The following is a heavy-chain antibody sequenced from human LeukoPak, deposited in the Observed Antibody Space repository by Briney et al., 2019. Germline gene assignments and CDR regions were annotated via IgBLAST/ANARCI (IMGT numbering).Heavy chain of an antibody. CDR3: ARDGMRGSFDY. J-gene: IGHJ4*02. D-gene: IGHD2-8*01. Sequence: SVKVSCKASGGTFSSYTISWVRQAPGQGLEWMGRIIPILGIANYAQKFQGRVAITADKSTSTAYMELSSLRSEDTAVYYCARDGMRGSFDYWGQGTLVTVSS. CDR2: IIPILGIA. V-gene: IGHV1-69*04. CDR1: GGTFSSYT.